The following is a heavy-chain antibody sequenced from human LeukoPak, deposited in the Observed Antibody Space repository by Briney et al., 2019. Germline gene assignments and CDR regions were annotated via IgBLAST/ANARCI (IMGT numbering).Heavy chain of an antibody. CDR2: MNPNSGNT. CDR3: ARDHKRVGSGWSERGY. CDR1: GYTFTSYD. D-gene: IGHD6-19*01. Sequence: GASVKVSCKASGYTFTSYDINWVRQATGQGLEWMGWMNPNSGNTGYAQKFQGRVTITRNTSISTAYMELSSLRSEDTAVYYCARDHKRVGSGWSERGYWGQGTLVTVSS. J-gene: IGHJ4*02. V-gene: IGHV1-8*03.